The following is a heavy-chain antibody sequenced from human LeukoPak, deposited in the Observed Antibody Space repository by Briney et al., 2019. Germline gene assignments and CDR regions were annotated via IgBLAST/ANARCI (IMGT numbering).Heavy chain of an antibody. D-gene: IGHD5-24*01. Sequence: SETLSLTCTVSYGSISNYYWSWIRQPAGKGLEWIGRIYTSGSTTYNPSLKSRVTMSVDTSKNQFSLKLSSVTAADTAVYYCARTKDGYNFDSWGQGTLVTVSS. CDR3: ARTKDGYNFDS. J-gene: IGHJ4*02. V-gene: IGHV4-4*07. CDR2: IYTSGST. CDR1: YGSISNYY.